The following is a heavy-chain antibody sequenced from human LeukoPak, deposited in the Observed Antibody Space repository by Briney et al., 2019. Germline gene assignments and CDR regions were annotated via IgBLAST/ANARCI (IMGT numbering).Heavy chain of an antibody. D-gene: IGHD1-7*01. J-gene: IGHJ4*02. V-gene: IGHV4-34*01. CDR1: GGSFSGYY. Sequence: PSETLSLTCAAYGGSFSGYYWSWIRQPPGKGLEWIGEINHSGSTNYNPSLKSRVTISVDTSKNQFSLKLSSVTAADTAVYYCARDYSWNYHRRHFDYWGQGTLVSVSS. CDR2: INHSGST. CDR3: ARDYSWNYHRRHFDY.